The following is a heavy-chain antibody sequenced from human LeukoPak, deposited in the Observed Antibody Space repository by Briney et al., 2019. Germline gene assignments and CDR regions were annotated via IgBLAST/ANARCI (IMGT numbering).Heavy chain of an antibody. CDR3: ARDNWGPDH. CDR1: GFTFTDYW. CDR2: ITSDGGRT. Sequence: GGSLTLSCAASGFTFTDYWIHWIRQAPGTGLMWVSHITSDGGRTDYADSVRGRFTMTRDNARNTVDLQMNSLRVDDTAVYYCARDNWGPDHWGQGTRVSVSS. J-gene: IGHJ4*02. V-gene: IGHV3-74*01. D-gene: IGHD7-27*01.